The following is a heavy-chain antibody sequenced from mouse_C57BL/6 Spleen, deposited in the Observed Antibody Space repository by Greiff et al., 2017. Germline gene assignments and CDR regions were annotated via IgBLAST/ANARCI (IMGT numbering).Heavy chain of an antibody. D-gene: IGHD3-3*01. J-gene: IGHJ2*01. V-gene: IGHV5-12*01. CDR1: GFTFSDYY. CDR2: ISNGGGST. CDR3: ARHGDGGAFDY. Sequence: EVQLVESGGGLVQPGGSLKLSCAASGFTFSDYYMYWVRQTPEKRLEWVAYISNGGGSTYYPDTVKGRFTISRDNAKNTLYLQMSRLKSEDTAMYYCARHGDGGAFDYWGQGTTLTVSS.